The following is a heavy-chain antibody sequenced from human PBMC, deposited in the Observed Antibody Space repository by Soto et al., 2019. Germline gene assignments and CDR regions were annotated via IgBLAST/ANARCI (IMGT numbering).Heavy chain of an antibody. D-gene: IGHD7-27*01. CDR1: GFTFSTYW. CDR3: ESSYLPVGNY. J-gene: IGHJ4*02. CDR2: IKSDGSGI. Sequence: PGGSLRLSCAASGFTFSTYWMHWVRQAPGKGLVWVSRIKSDGSGISYADSVRGRFTISRDIAKNTLYLQMNSLRAEDTAVYYCESSYLPVGNYWGQGTQVTVS. V-gene: IGHV3-74*01.